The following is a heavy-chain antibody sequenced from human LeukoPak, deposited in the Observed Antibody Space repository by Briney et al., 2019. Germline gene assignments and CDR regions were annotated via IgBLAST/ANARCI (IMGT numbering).Heavy chain of an antibody. V-gene: IGHV4-59*08. D-gene: IGHD3-9*01. CDR3: ARHGYDILTGSI. CDR2: IYYSGST. Sequence: SETLSLTCTVSGGSISRYYWSWVRQPPGEGRGWIGYIYYSGSTNYNPSLKRRVTISVDTSKNQFSLRLSSVTAADTAVYYWARHGYDILTGSIWGQGTMVTVSS. CDR1: GGSISRYY. J-gene: IGHJ3*02.